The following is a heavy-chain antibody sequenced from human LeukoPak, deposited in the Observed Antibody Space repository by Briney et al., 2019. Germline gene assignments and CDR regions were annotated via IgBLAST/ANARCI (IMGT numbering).Heavy chain of an antibody. CDR1: GFTVSDDY. CDR3: ARAEYDSSLGFGF. CDR2: ISSRDSI. D-gene: IGHD3-22*01. Sequence: GGSLRLSCAASGFTVSDDYMSWVRQAPGKGLEWVSLISSRDSIYYADSVKGRFAISRDNSKNTLYLQMSSLRADDTAVYYCARAEYDSSLGFGFWGQGALVTVSS. V-gene: IGHV3-53*01. J-gene: IGHJ4*02.